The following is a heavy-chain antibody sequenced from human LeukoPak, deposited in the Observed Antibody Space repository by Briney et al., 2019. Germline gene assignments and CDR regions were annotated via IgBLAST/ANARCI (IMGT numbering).Heavy chain of an antibody. V-gene: IGHV4-59*08. D-gene: IGHD3-22*01. J-gene: IGHJ4*02. Sequence: SETLSLTCTVSGGSISPYYWSWIRQPPGKGLEWIGYIYYSGSTNYTPSLKSRVTISVDTSKDQFSLKLSSVTAADTAIYYCAGHDKGSQYYFDFWGQGALVTVSS. CDR3: AGHDKGSQYYFDF. CDR2: IYYSGST. CDR1: GGSISPYY.